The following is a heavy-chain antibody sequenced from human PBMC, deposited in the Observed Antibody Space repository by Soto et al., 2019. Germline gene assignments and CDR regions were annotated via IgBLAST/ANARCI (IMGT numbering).Heavy chain of an antibody. Sequence: EVQLVESGGGLVQPGGSLRLSCAASGFTFSSYSMNWVRQAPGKGLEWVSYISRSSSTIYYADSVKGRFTISRDNAKNSLQLQMNSLRGEGTAVYYCARHPERIAQIGGFAPWGQGTLVTVSS. CDR1: GFTFSSYS. V-gene: IGHV3-48*01. CDR3: ARHPERIAQIGGFAP. J-gene: IGHJ5*02. D-gene: IGHD6-13*01. CDR2: ISRSSSTI.